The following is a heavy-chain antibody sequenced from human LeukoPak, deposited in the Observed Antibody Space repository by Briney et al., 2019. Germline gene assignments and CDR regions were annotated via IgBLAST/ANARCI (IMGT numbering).Heavy chain of an antibody. D-gene: IGHD1-26*01. CDR2: ISSSSSYI. CDR1: GFTFSSYS. J-gene: IGHJ3*02. V-gene: IGHV3-21*01. CDR3: APIPLRGVGAFDI. Sequence: MPGGSLRLSCAASGFTFSSYSMNWVRQAPGKGLEWVSSISSSSSYIYYADSVKGRFTISRDNAKNSLYLQMNSLRAEDTAVYYCAPIPLRGVGAFDIWGQGTMVTVSS.